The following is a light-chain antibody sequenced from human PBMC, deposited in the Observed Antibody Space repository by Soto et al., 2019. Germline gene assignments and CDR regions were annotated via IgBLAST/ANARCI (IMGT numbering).Light chain of an antibody. V-gene: IGKV3-15*01. CDR2: DAS. CDR1: QSVSSN. Sequence: EIVMTQSPATLSVSPGERATLSCRASQSVSSNLAWYQQKPGQAPRLLIYDASTRATAIPARFSGSGSGTEFTLTISSLQSEDFAVYYCQQHGSSPPTFGQGTKLEIK. CDR3: QQHGSSPPT. J-gene: IGKJ2*01.